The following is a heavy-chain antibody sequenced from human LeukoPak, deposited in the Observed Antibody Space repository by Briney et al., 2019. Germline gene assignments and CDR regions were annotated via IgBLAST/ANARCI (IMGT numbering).Heavy chain of an antibody. J-gene: IGHJ4*02. V-gene: IGHV3-23*01. CDR3: AKDMGSSGWYAILAY. D-gene: IGHD6-19*01. Sequence: WGSLRLSCAASGFTFSIHGMSWVRQAPGKGLEWVSGISGGGDRIHYAESVKGRFTISRDNSKNTVHLQMNSLRAEDTALYYCAKDMGSSGWYAILAYWGQGTLVTVSS. CDR2: ISGGGDRI. CDR1: GFTFSIHG.